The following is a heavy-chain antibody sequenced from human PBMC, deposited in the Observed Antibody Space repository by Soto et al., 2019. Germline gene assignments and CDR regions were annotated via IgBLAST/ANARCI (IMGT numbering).Heavy chain of an antibody. D-gene: IGHD3-10*01. V-gene: IGHV3-23*01. CDR2: ISGGGDTT. CDR3: AKGRGGSGSLTPRVDF. J-gene: IGHJ4*02. Sequence: EVQLLESGGGLVQPGGSLRLSCAASGFTFNNYAMTWVRQAPGKGLEWVSAISGGGDTTSYADSVKGRFTVSRDGSKNPLYLQMSSLRAEDTALYYRAKGRGGSGSLTPRVDFWGQGTLVTVSS. CDR1: GFTFNNYA.